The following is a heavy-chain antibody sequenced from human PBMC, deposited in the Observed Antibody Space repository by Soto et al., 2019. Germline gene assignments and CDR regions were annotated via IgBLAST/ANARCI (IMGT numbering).Heavy chain of an antibody. D-gene: IGHD3-22*01. CDR2: LYSGDSA. CDR1: GFTVSSNY. Sequence: PGGSLRLSCAASGFTVSSNYMNWVRQAPGKGLEWVSVLYSGDSAYYADSVKGRFIISRDNSKNTLYLQMNSLRAEDTAVYYCARSRDYYDSSGYPSDGLDIWGQGTMVTVSS. CDR3: ARSRDYYDSSGYPSDGLDI. J-gene: IGHJ3*02. V-gene: IGHV3-66*01.